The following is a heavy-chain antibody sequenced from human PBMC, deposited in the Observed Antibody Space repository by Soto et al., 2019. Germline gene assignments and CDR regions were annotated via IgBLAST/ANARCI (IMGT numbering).Heavy chain of an antibody. J-gene: IGHJ6*02. V-gene: IGHV1-58*02. D-gene: IGHD3-10*01. Sequence: ASVKVSCKASGFTFTSSAMQWVRQARGQRLEWIGWIVVGSGNTNYAQKFQERVTITRDMSTSTAYMELSSLRSEDTAVYYCAADLASYSGSYYNYYYYGMDVWGQGTTVTVSS. CDR2: IVVGSGNT. CDR3: AADLASYSGSYYNYYYYGMDV. CDR1: GFTFTSSA.